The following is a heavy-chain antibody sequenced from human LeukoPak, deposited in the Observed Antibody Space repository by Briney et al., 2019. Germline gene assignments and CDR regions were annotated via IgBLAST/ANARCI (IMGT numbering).Heavy chain of an antibody. Sequence: GGSLRLSCAASGFTFSSYAMHWVRQAPGKGLEWVAVISYDGSNKYYADSVKGRFTISRDNSKNTLYLQMNSLRAEDTAVYYCARVPGDEPLSPAVGDYWGQGTLVTVSS. CDR2: ISYDGSNK. V-gene: IGHV3-30-3*01. CDR1: GFTFSSYA. D-gene: IGHD2-2*01. J-gene: IGHJ4*02. CDR3: ARVPGDEPLSPAVGDY.